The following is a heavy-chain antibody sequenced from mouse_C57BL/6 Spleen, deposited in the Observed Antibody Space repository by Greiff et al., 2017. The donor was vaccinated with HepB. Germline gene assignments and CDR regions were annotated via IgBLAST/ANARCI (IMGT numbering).Heavy chain of an antibody. CDR3: ARRFDYDERGYFDY. Sequence: QVQLKESGAELVRPGTSVKMSCKASGYTFTNYWIGWAKQRPGHGLEWIGDIYPGGGYTNYNEKFKGKATLTADKSSSTAYMQFSSLTSEDSAIYYCARRFDYDERGYFDYWGQGTTLTVSS. V-gene: IGHV1-63*01. CDR1: GYTFTNYW. CDR2: IYPGGGYT. J-gene: IGHJ2*01. D-gene: IGHD2-4*01.